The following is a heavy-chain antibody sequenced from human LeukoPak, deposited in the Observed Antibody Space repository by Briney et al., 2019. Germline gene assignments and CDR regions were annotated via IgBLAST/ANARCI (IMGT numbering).Heavy chain of an antibody. J-gene: IGHJ3*02. Sequence: ASVKVSCKASGYTFTGYYMHWVRQAPGQGLEWMGRINPNSGGTNYAQKFQGRVTMTRDTSISTAYMELSRLTSDDTAVYYCARDVDASGTHRDIFIIWGQGTLVTVSS. V-gene: IGHV1-2*06. D-gene: IGHD1-26*01. CDR2: INPNSGGT. CDR1: GYTFTGYY. CDR3: ARDVDASGTHRDIFII.